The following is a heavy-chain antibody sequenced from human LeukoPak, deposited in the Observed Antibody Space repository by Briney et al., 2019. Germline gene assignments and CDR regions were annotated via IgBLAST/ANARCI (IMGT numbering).Heavy chain of an antibody. D-gene: IGHD6-19*01. CDR3: ARDGGVGSSGSTDY. Sequence: GGSLRLSCAASGFTFNNYGMHWVRQAPGKGLEWVAVIWYDGSNKYYADSVKGRFTISRDNSKNTLYLQVNSLRAEDTAVYYCARDGGVGSSGSTDYWGQGTLVTVSS. CDR2: IWYDGSNK. J-gene: IGHJ4*02. V-gene: IGHV3-33*01. CDR1: GFTFNNYG.